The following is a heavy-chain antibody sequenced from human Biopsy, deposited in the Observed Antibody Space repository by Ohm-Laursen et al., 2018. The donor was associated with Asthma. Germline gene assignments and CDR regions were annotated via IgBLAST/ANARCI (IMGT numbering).Heavy chain of an antibody. D-gene: IGHD3-22*01. CDR1: GFAVSRDY. J-gene: IGHJ4*02. V-gene: IGHV3-53*01. CDR3: ARGDSSNWSHYYFDY. Sequence: SLRLSCSASGFAVSRDYMFWVRQAPRKGLEWVSVIYGGGTSHTADSVRGRFTISRDYSKNTLYLQMHSLRAEDTAVYYCARGDSSNWSHYYFDYWGQGTLVTVSS. CDR2: IYGGGTS.